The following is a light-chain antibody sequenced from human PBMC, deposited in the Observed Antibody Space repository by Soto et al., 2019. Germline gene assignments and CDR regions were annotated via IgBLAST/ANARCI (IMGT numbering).Light chain of an antibody. CDR2: DVS. Sequence: QSALTQPASVSGSPGQSITISCTGTSSDVGRYNYVSWYQQHPGKAPKLMIYDVSIRPSGVSDRFSGSKSGNTASLTISGRQAEDEADYYCSSYTSSSTVVFGGGTKVTVL. CDR1: SSDVGRYNY. CDR3: SSYTSSSTVV. J-gene: IGLJ3*02. V-gene: IGLV2-14*03.